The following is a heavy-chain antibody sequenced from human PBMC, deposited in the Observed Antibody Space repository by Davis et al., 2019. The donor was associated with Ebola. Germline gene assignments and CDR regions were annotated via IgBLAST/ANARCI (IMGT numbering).Heavy chain of an antibody. V-gene: IGHV4-34*01. CDR3: ARVGRTGTLRADY. CDR1: GESFNDYY. D-gene: IGHD1-1*01. CDR2: INHSGST. Sequence: GSLRLSCAVYGESFNDYYWSWIRQPPGKGLEWIGEINHSGSTNYNPSLKSRVTISVDTSKNQFSLKLSSVTAADTAVYYCARVGRTGTLRADYWGQGTLVTVSS. J-gene: IGHJ4*02.